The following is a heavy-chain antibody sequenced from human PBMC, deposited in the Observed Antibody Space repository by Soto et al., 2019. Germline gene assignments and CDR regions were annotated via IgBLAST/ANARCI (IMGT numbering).Heavy chain of an antibody. CDR2: FYYTGRT. CDR1: EDCRGRAAYS. J-gene: IGHJ5*02. V-gene: IGHV4-61*03. Sequence: PSGTPELGCAVSEDCRGRAAYSWAGIRQHPEKGLEWIGYFYYTGRTYYNPSLKNRVTISVDTSKNHLSLRLSSVTAADTAVYYCVRSRGYCSSTYSLYNWFAPCGKLTMVIV. D-gene: IGHD2-2*01. CDR3: VRSRGYCSSTYSLYNWFAP.